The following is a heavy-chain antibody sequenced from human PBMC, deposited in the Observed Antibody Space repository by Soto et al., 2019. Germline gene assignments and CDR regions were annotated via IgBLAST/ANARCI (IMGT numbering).Heavy chain of an antibody. D-gene: IGHD3-10*01. CDR2: INPSGGST. V-gene: IGHV1-46*03. Sequence: VASVKVSCKASGYTFTSYYMHWVRQAPGQGLEWMGIINPSGGSTSYAQKFQGRVTMTRDTSTSTVYMELSSLRSEDTAVYYCAREVIDYYGSTNWFDPWGQGTLVTVS. CDR3: AREVIDYYGSTNWFDP. J-gene: IGHJ5*02. CDR1: GYTFTSYY.